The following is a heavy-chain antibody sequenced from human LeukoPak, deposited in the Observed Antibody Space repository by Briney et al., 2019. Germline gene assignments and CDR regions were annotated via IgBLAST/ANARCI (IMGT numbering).Heavy chain of an antibody. CDR1: GGSISSSSYY. CDR3: ARDWYYYYMDV. J-gene: IGHJ6*03. V-gene: IGHV4-39*07. Sequence: SETLSLTCTVSGGSISSSSYYWGWIRQPPGKGLEWIGSIYYSGSTYYNPSLKGRVTISVDTSKNQFSLKLSSVTAADTAVYYCARDWYYYYMDVWGKGTTVTVSS. CDR2: IYYSGST.